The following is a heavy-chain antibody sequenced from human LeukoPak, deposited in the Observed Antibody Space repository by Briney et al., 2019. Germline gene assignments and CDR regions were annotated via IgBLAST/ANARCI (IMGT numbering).Heavy chain of an antibody. V-gene: IGHV1-46*01. CDR1: GYTFTGYY. D-gene: IGHD5-24*01. J-gene: IGHJ4*02. Sequence: ASVKVSCKASGYTFTGYYMHWVRQAPGQGLEWMGIINPSGGSTSYAQKFQGRVTMTRDTSTSTVYMELSSLRSEDTAVYYCAREGLEMATIEGFDYWGQGTLVTVSS. CDR2: INPSGGST. CDR3: AREGLEMATIEGFDY.